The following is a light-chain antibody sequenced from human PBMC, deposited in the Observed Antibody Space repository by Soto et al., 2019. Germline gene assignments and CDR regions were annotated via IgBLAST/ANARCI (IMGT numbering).Light chain of an antibody. J-gene: IGLJ2*01. Sequence: QSVLTQPASVSGSPGQSITISCTGTSSDVGGYNYVSWYQQHPGKAPKLMIYDVSNRPSGVSNRFSGSKSGNPASLTISGLQAEYEADYYCASYTTSSSLVVFGGGTKVTVL. CDR2: DVS. CDR3: ASYTTSSSLVV. CDR1: SSDVGGYNY. V-gene: IGLV2-14*03.